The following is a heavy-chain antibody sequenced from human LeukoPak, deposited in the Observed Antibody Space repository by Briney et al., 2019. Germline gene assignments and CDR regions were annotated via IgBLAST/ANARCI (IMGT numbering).Heavy chain of an antibody. Sequence: SETLSLTCTVSGGSISSYYWSWIRQPPGKGLEWIGYIYYSGSTNYNPSLKSRVTISVDTSKNQFSLKLSSVTAADTAVYYCARVGIVATMNFDYWGQGTLVTVSS. D-gene: IGHD5-12*01. J-gene: IGHJ4*02. CDR2: IYYSGST. CDR1: GGSISSYY. CDR3: ARVGIVATMNFDY. V-gene: IGHV4-59*01.